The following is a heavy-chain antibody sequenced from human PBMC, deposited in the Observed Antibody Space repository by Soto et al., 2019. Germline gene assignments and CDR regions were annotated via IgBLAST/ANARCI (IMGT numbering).Heavy chain of an antibody. D-gene: IGHD2-2*01. CDR3: ASRGTSDLDAFDM. CDR2: ISHDGSNK. Sequence: QVQLVESGGGVVQPGRSLRLSCAASGFTFSSYGIHWVRQAPGKGLERVAVISHDGSNKYYADSVKGRFTVSRDNSKNTLYLQMNSLRAEETAVYYCASRGTSDLDAFDMWGQGTMVTVSS. J-gene: IGHJ3*02. CDR1: GFTFSSYG. V-gene: IGHV3-30*03.